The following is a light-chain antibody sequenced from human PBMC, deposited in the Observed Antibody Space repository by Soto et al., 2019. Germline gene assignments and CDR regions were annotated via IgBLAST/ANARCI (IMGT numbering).Light chain of an antibody. V-gene: IGKV3-11*01. CDR2: EAS. CDR1: QTVSSS. Sequence: EIVLTQSPATLSLSPGERATLSCRASQTVSSSLAWYQQKPGQAPRLLIYEASNRATGIPARFSGSGSGADFTRTISSLEPEDFALYYCQQHINWPLTFGGGTKVEIK. CDR3: QQHINWPLT. J-gene: IGKJ4*01.